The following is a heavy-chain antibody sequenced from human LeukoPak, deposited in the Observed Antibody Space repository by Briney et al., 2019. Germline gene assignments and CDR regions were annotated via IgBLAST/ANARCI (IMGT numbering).Heavy chain of an antibody. CDR2: INHSGST. CDR3: ARGKTYSSSRTYYMDV. Sequence: SETLSLTCAVYGGSFSGYYWSWIRQPPGKGLEWIGEINHSGSTNYNPSLKSRVTISVDTSKNQFSPKLSSVTAADTAVYYCARGKTYSSSRTYYMDVWGKGTTVTVSS. J-gene: IGHJ6*03. D-gene: IGHD6-6*01. CDR1: GGSFSGYY. V-gene: IGHV4-34*01.